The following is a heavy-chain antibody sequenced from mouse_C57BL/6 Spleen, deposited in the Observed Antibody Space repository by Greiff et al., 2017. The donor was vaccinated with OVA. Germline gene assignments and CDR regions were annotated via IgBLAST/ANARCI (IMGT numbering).Heavy chain of an antibody. CDR2: ISSGGDYI. D-gene: IGHD4-1*01. CDR1: GFTFSSYA. CDR3: TRETVNYFDY. V-gene: IGHV5-9-1*02. J-gene: IGHJ2*01. Sequence: EVKLMESGEGLVKPGGSLKLSCAASGFTFSSYAMSWVRQTPEKRLEWVAYISSGGDYIYYADTVKGRFTISRDNARNTLYLQMSSLKSEDTAMYYCTRETVNYFDYWGQGTTLTVSS.